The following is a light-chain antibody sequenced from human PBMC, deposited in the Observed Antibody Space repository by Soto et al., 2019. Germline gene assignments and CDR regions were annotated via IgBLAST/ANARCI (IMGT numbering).Light chain of an antibody. V-gene: IGLV1-47*01. Sequence: QSVLTQPPSASGTPGQRVTISCSGSSSNIGSNYVYWYQQLPGTAPKLLVYRNNQRPSGVPDRFSGSKSGTSASLAISGLRSEDEADYYCAAWDDSLSGYFFGTGTKLTVL. J-gene: IGLJ1*01. CDR2: RNN. CDR3: AAWDDSLSGYF. CDR1: SSNIGSNY.